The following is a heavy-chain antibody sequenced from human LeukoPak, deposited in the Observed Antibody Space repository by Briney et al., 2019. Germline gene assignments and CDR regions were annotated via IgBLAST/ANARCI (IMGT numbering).Heavy chain of an antibody. CDR1: GFTFSNAW. J-gene: IGHJ4*02. CDR2: IKSKTDGGTT. Sequence: PGGSLRLSCAASGFTFSNAWISWVRQAPGKGLEWVGRIKSKTDGGTTDYAAPVKGRFTISRDDSKNTLYLQMNSLKTEDTAVYYCTTFITMVRGVTDYWGQGTLVTVSS. D-gene: IGHD3-10*01. V-gene: IGHV3-15*01. CDR3: TTFITMVRGVTDY.